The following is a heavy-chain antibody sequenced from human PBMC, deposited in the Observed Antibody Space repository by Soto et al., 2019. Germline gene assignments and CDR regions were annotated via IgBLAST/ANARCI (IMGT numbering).Heavy chain of an antibody. Sequence: PSETLSLTCTVSGGSISSSDFYWGWLRQTPGKVLEFIGSMYYSGTTYYNPSLKSRVTISVDTSKNQFTLKLISVTAADTAVYYCAVVDSTGNWFDPWGEGALVTVSS. CDR1: GGSISSSDFY. V-gene: IGHV4-39*01. CDR2: MYYSGTT. CDR3: AVVDSTGNWFDP. D-gene: IGHD6-25*01. J-gene: IGHJ5*02.